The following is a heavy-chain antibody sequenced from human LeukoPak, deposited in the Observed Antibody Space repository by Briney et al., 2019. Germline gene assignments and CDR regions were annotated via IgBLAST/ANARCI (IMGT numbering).Heavy chain of an antibody. D-gene: IGHD6-13*01. CDR3: ARDGRSSWEVSYSFDI. CDR1: GGSISSYY. Sequence: HSETLSLTCTVSGGSISSYYWSWIRQPPGKGLEWIGYIYYSGSTNYNPSLKSRVTISVDTSKNQFSLKLSSVTAADTAVYYCARDGRSSWEVSYSFDIWGQGTMVTVSS. CDR2: IYYSGST. J-gene: IGHJ3*02. V-gene: IGHV4-59*01.